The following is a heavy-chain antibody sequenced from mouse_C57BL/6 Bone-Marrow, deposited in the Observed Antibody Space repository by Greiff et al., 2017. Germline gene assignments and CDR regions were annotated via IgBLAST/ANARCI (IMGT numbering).Heavy chain of an antibody. CDR3: ARRYDYGYYAMDY. D-gene: IGHD2-4*01. CDR2: INPNYGTT. V-gene: IGHV1-39*01. J-gene: IGHJ4*01. Sequence: EVQLQQSGPELVKPGASVKISCTASGYSFTDYNMNWVKQSNGKSLEWIGVINPNYGTTSYNQKFKGKATLTVDQSSSAAYMQLNSLTSEDSAVYYCARRYDYGYYAMDYWGQGTSVTVSS. CDR1: GYSFTDYN.